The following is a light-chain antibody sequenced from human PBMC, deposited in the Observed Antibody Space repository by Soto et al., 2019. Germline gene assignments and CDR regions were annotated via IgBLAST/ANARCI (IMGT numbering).Light chain of an antibody. Sequence: EIVLTQSPATLSLSPGERATLSCRASQSVSSYLVWYPQKPGQAPRLLIYDASNRATCIPARFSGSGSGTDFTLTISSLEPEDFAVYYCQQRSNWLLTFGGGTKVEIK. CDR3: QQRSNWLLT. CDR1: QSVSSY. V-gene: IGKV3-11*01. J-gene: IGKJ4*01. CDR2: DAS.